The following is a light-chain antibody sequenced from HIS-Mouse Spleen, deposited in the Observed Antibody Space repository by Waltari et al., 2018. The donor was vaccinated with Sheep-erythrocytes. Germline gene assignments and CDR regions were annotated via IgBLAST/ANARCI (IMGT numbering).Light chain of an antibody. CDR2: AAS. CDR3: QQSYSTPPLT. CDR1: QSISSY. Sequence: DIQMTQSPSSLSASVGDRVTITCRASQSISSYLNWYQQKPGKAPKLLIYAASSLQSGVPSRFIGSASGIDFTLTISSLQPEDFATYYCQQSYSTPPLTFGGGTKVEIK. V-gene: IGKV1-39*01. J-gene: IGKJ4*01.